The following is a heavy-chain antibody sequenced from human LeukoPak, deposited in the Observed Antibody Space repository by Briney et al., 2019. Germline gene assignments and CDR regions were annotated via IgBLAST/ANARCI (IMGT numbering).Heavy chain of an antibody. CDR2: INHSGST. CDR1: GGSFSGYY. J-gene: IGHJ3*02. V-gene: IGHV4-34*01. CDR3: ARGPRNQYYYDSSGSLTGAFDI. D-gene: IGHD3-22*01. Sequence: PSETLSLTCAVHGGSFSGYYWSWIRQPPGKGLEWIGEINHSGSTNYNPSLKSRVTISVDTSKNQFSLKLSSVTAADTAVYYCARGPRNQYYYDSSGSLTGAFDIWGQGTMVTVSS.